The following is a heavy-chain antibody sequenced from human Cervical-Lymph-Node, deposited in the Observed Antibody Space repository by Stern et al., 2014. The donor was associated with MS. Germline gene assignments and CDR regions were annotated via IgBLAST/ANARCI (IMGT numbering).Heavy chain of an antibody. CDR3: ARDRHDLGYCSGGSCYLPDY. J-gene: IGHJ4*02. CDR1: GFTFSSYG. V-gene: IGHV3-33*01. Sequence: MQLVESGGGVVQPGRSLRLSCAASGFTFSSYGMHWVRQAPGKGLEWVAVIWYDGSNKYYADSVKGRFTISRDNSKNTLYLQMNSLRAEDTAEYYCARDRHDLGYCSGGSCYLPDYWGQGTLVTVSS. CDR2: IWYDGSNK. D-gene: IGHD2-15*01.